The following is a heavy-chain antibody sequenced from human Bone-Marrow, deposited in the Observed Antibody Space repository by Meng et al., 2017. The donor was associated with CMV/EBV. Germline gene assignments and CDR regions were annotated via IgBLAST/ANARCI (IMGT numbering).Heavy chain of an antibody. J-gene: IGHJ4*01. CDR1: GGSFSGYY. V-gene: IGHV4-34*01. CDR3: ARGRGIWFSPLDY. Sequence: SETLSLTCAVYGGSFSGYYWSWIRQPPGKGLEWIGEINHSGSTNYNPSLKSRVTISVDTSKNQFSLKLSSVTAANTAVYYCARGRGIWFSPLDYWGRGTLVTVSS. CDR2: INHSGST. D-gene: IGHD1-14*01.